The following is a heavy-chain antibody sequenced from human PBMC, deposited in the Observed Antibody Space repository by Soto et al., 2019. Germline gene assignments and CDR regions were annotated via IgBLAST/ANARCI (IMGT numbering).Heavy chain of an antibody. J-gene: IGHJ6*02. V-gene: IGHV3-74*01. CDR3: ARDKAYGLDV. Sequence: EVQLVESGGGLVQPGGSLRLSCAASEFAFNTYWMHWVRQVPGKGLEWVSRINGDGITRTYADSVKGRFTISRDNDENILYLQMNSLRAEDTAVYYCARDKAYGLDVWGQGTTVTVSS. CDR2: INGDGITR. CDR1: EFAFNTYW.